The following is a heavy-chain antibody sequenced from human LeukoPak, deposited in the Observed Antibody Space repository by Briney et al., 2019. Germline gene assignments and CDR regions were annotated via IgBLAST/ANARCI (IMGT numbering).Heavy chain of an antibody. Sequence: ASVKVSCKASGYTFTGYYMHWVRQAPGQGLEWMGWINPNSGGTNYAQKFQGRVTMTRNTSISTAYMELSSLRSEDTAVYYCARGRRGYCSGGSCYYYYYMDVWGKGTTVTISS. CDR3: ARGRRGYCSGGSCYYYYYMDV. J-gene: IGHJ6*03. CDR1: GYTFTGYY. D-gene: IGHD2-15*01. V-gene: IGHV1-2*02. CDR2: INPNSGGT.